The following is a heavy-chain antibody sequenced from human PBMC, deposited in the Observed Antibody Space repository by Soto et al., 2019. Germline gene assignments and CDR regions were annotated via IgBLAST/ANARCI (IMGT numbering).Heavy chain of an antibody. CDR1: GGSVSSNSYS. CDR2: IYSTDKT. D-gene: IGHD3-10*01. J-gene: IGHJ4*02. V-gene: IGHV4-39*01. Sequence: PSETLSLTCTVSGGSVSSNSYSWGWIRQSPGKGLEWIATIYSTDKTYYNPSLLSRVTISVDTSMNELSLEMSSVTAADTAVYYCARGLSSASPYSGGWYYFDSWGQGTTVTVSS. CDR3: ARGLSSASPYSGGWYYFDS.